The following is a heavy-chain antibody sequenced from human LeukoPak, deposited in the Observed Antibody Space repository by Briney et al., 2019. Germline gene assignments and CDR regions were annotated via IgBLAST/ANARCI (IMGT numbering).Heavy chain of an antibody. CDR3: ARDKYRSGWYPFDY. CDR1: GFTFSSYS. Sequence: PGGSLRLSCAASGFTFSSYSMNWVRQAPGKGLEWVSYISSSSSTIYYADSVKGRFTISRDNAKNSLYLQMNSLRAEDTAVYYCARDKYRSGWYPFDYWGQGTLVTVSS. D-gene: IGHD6-19*01. V-gene: IGHV3-48*01. J-gene: IGHJ4*02. CDR2: ISSSSSTI.